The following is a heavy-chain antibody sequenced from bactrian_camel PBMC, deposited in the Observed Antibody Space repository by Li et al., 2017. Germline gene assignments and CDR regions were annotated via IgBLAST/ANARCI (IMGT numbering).Heavy chain of an antibody. CDR1: GRIPGMAF. CDR3: AAVRYGGTWYPLCRARGADFGY. V-gene: IGHV3S54*01. J-gene: IGHJ6*01. CDR2: ISTLDGAS. Sequence: HVQLVESGGGSVQAGTSLTLSCTALGRIPGMAFMAWFRQAPGKEREAVAGISTLDGASYYSDSVKDRFTLVHYGRNKTLYLEMDSLKPEDTAMYYCAAVRYGGTWYPLCRARGADFGYWGQGTQVTVS. D-gene: IGHD6*01.